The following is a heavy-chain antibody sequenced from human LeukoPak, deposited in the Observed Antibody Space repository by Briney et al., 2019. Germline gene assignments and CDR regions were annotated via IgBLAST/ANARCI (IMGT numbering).Heavy chain of an antibody. J-gene: IGHJ4*02. V-gene: IGHV4-34*01. Sequence: SETLSLTCAVYGGSFSGYYWSWIRQPPGKGLEWIGEINHSGSTNYNPSLKSRVTISVDTSKNQFSLKLSSVTAADTAVYYCAREPSSGYYIPSFDYWGQGTLVTVSS. D-gene: IGHD3-22*01. CDR2: INHSGST. CDR1: GGSFSGYY. CDR3: AREPSSGYYIPSFDY.